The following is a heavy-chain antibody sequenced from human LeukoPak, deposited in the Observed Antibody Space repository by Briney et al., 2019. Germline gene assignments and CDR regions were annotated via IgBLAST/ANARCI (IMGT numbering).Heavy chain of an antibody. Sequence: SETLSLTCAVYGGPFSVYYWSWIRQPPGKVLEWIGEINHSGSTNYNPSLKSRVTISVDTSKNQFSLKLSSVTAADTAVYYCARGTVTWDYHGMDVWGQGTTVTVSS. D-gene: IGHD4-17*01. CDR1: GGPFSVYY. CDR2: INHSGST. V-gene: IGHV4-34*01. CDR3: ARGTVTWDYHGMDV. J-gene: IGHJ6*02.